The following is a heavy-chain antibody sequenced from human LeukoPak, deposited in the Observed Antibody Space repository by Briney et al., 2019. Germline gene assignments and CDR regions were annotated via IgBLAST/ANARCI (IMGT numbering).Heavy chain of an antibody. Sequence: SQTLSLTCAISGDSVSSNSAAWNWIRQSPSRGLEWLGRTYYRSKWYNDYAVSVKSRITINPDTSKNQFSLKLSSVTATDTAVYYCARFYYDIEGYYFDYWGQGTLVTISS. D-gene: IGHD3-9*01. CDR3: ARFYYDIEGYYFDY. CDR1: GDSVSSNSAA. CDR2: TYYRSKWYN. J-gene: IGHJ4*02. V-gene: IGHV6-1*01.